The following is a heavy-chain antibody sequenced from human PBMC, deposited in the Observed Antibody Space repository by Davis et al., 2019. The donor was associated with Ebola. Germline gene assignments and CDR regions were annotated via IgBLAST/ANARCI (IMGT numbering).Heavy chain of an antibody. CDR3: ARQGSSSSAFLNGMDV. J-gene: IGHJ6*04. CDR2: IYPGDSDT. V-gene: IGHV5-51*01. CDR1: GYSFTSYW. Sequence: PGGSLRLSCTGSGYSFTSYWIGLVRQMPGKGLEWMWLIYPGDSDTRYSPSFQGQVTISADKSISTAYLQWSSLKASDTAMYYGARQGSSSSAFLNGMDVWGKGTTVTVSS. D-gene: IGHD6-6*01.